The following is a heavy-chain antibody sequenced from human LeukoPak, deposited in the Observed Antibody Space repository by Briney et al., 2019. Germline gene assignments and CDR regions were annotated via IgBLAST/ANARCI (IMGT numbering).Heavy chain of an antibody. CDR3: ATRGVVITYYFDY. D-gene: IGHD3-3*01. CDR2: ISGSGGST. CDR1: GFTFSSYA. J-gene: IGHJ4*02. Sequence: GGSLRLSRAASGFTFSSYAMTWVRQAPRKGLEWVSGISGSGGSTYYADSVKGRFTISRDNSKNTLYLQMNSLRAEDTAVYYCATRGVVITYYFDYWGQGTLVTVSS. V-gene: IGHV3-23*01.